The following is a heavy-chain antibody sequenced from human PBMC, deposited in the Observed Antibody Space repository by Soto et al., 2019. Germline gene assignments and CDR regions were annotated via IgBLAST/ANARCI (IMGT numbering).Heavy chain of an antibody. D-gene: IGHD3-3*02. CDR2: IYYSGST. V-gene: IGHV4-59*07. J-gene: IGHJ6*03. CDR1: GGSISSYY. CDR3: ARSRGIFGVVTNMDV. Sequence: SDTLSLTCTVSGGSISSYYWSWIRQPPGKGLEWIGYIYYSGSTNYNPSLKSRVTISVDTSKNQFSLKLSSVTAADTAVYYCARSRGIFGVVTNMDVWGKGTTVTVSS.